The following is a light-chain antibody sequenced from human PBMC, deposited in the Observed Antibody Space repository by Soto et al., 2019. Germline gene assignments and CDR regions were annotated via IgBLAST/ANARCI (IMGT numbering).Light chain of an antibody. CDR1: HSISSW. J-gene: IGKJ1*01. Sequence: DIQMTQSPSTLSASVGDRVTITCRARHSISSWLAWYQQKPGKAPKLLIYTASSLESGVPSRFSGSGSGTEFTLTISSLQPDDFATYYCQQYNSYLWTFGQGTKVEIK. CDR3: QQYNSYLWT. V-gene: IGKV1-5*03. CDR2: TAS.